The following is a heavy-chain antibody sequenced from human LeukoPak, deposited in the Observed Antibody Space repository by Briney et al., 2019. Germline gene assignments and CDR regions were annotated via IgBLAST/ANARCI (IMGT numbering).Heavy chain of an antibody. V-gene: IGHV1-18*01. CDR1: GYTFTSYG. J-gene: IGHJ5*02. CDR3: ARGPLRGFWSGYYVFDP. Sequence: ASVKVSCKASGYTFTSYGISWVRQAPGQGLEWMGWISAYNGNTNYAQKLQGRVTMTTDTSTSTAYMELRSLRSDDTAVYYCARGPLRGFWSGYYVFDPWGQGTLVTVSS. CDR2: ISAYNGNT. D-gene: IGHD3-3*01.